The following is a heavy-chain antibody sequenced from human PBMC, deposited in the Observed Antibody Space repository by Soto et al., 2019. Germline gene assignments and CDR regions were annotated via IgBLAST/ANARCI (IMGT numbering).Heavy chain of an antibody. Sequence: AAVKVSCKASGYTFSSYGITWVRQAPGQGLEWMGWIGAFNGNTNYAQNLQGRVTMTTDTSTTTASMELRSLNSDDTAVYYCAKGRVKYSISSGQDVWGQGTTVTLSS. J-gene: IGHJ6*02. V-gene: IGHV1-18*04. CDR1: GYTFSSYG. D-gene: IGHD6-6*01. CDR3: AKGRVKYSISSGQDV. CDR2: IGAFNGNT.